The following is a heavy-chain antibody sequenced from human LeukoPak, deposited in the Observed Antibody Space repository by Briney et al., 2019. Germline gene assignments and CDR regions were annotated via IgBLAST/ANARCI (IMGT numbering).Heavy chain of an antibody. CDR3: AKSGGNNDFNY. CDR2: IWSGGSET. D-gene: IGHD1-1*01. J-gene: IGHJ4*02. Sequence: GGSLRLSCAASGFTFSNYGMHWVRLPPGKGLDWVAFIWSGGSETYYADSVKGRFTISRDNSKNTLFLQMNSLRTEDTAVYYCAKSGGNNDFNYWGQGTLVTVSS. CDR1: GFTFSNYG. V-gene: IGHV3-30*02.